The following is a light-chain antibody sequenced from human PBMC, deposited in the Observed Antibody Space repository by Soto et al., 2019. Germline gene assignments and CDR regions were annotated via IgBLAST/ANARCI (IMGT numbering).Light chain of an antibody. CDR1: QGIRNY. Sequence: DIQMTQSPSSLSASVGDRVTITCQASQGIRNYLNWYQQKPGKAPRLLIYDASNLETGVPSRFSGSGSGTDFTFTISSLQPEDIATYYCQQSYIAPWTFGQGTKVDIK. CDR3: QQSYIAPWT. J-gene: IGKJ1*01. V-gene: IGKV1-33*01. CDR2: DAS.